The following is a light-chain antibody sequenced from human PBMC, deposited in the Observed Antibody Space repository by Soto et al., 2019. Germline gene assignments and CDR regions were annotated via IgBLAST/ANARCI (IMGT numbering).Light chain of an antibody. CDR3: QQYGSAPLA. Sequence: EIVLTQSPGTLSLSPGERATLSCRASQSVKSSYLAWYQQKPGQPPRLLIYGASTRATGIPDRFIGSGSATDFTLTITRMETEDFAVFYCQQYGSAPLAFGGGSKVEIK. CDR2: GAS. CDR1: QSVKSSY. V-gene: IGKV3-20*01. J-gene: IGKJ4*01.